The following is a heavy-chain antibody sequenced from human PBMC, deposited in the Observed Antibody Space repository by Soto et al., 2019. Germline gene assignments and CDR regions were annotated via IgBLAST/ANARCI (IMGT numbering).Heavy chain of an antibody. CDR1: GFTFSGYS. V-gene: IGHV3-21*02. D-gene: IGHD3-10*01. CDR2: ISRDSLYI. J-gene: IGHJ4*02. CDR3: ARRIDYGEDY. Sequence: EVQLVESGGGLVKPGGSLRLSCAASGFTFSGYSMNWVRQAPGKGLEWVSSISRDSLYIYYADSVEGRFTISRDKAKDSLYLQMDSLRVDDTAVYYCARRIDYGEDYWGQGTLVTVSS.